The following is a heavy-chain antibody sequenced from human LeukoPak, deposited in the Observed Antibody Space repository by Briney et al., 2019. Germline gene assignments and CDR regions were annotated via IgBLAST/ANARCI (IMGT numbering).Heavy chain of an antibody. D-gene: IGHD3-3*01. CDR1: GYTFTGYY. CDR3: AIDLELGGGSGFDY. V-gene: IGHV1-2*02. CDR2: INPNSGGT. Sequence: GASVKVSCKASGYTFTGYYMHWVRQAPGQGLEWMGWINPNSGGTNYAQKFQGRVTMTRDTSISTAYMELSRLRSDGTAVYYCAIDLELGGGSGFDYWGQGTLVTVSS. J-gene: IGHJ4*02.